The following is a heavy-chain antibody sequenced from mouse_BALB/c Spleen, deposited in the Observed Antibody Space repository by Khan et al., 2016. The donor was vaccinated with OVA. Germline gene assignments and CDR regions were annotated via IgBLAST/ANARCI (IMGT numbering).Heavy chain of an antibody. D-gene: IGHD2-3*01. CDR1: GYTFTDFY. J-gene: IGHJ2*01. CDR2: IYPGSGNT. V-gene: IGHV1-77*01. CDR3: ARMDTTSLDY. Sequence: QVQLKQSGTELARPGASVKLSCKASGYTFTDFYITWVKQRTGQGLEWIGEIYPGSGNTYYNENFKGKASLTADKSSNTAYMQLSSLTSEDSAVYFCARMDTTSLDYWGRAPLSQSPQ.